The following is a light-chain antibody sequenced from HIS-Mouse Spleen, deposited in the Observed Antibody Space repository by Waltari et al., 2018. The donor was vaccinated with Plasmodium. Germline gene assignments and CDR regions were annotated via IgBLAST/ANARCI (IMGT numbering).Light chain of an antibody. CDR2: DGS. CDR1: SSDVGGYNF. CDR3: CSYAGSYTYV. Sequence: QSALTQPPSVSGSPGPSGPISCPGTSSDVGGYNFLPWYQQHPANAPTLMIYDGSKRPSGGPDRFSGSKSGNTASLTISGLQAEDEADYYCCSYAGSYTYVFGTGTKVTVL. V-gene: IGLV2-11*01. J-gene: IGLJ1*01.